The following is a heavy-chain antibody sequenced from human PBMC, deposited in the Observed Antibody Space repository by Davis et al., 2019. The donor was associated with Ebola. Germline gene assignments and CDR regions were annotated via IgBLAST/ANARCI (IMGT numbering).Heavy chain of an antibody. Sequence: ALVKVSCKASGYTFTSYYMHWVRQAPGQGLEWMGIINPSGGSTSYAQKFQGRVTMTRDTSTSTVYMELSSLRSEDTAVYYCARPAADDAFDIWGQGTMVTVSS. CDR2: INPSGGST. D-gene: IGHD2-2*01. V-gene: IGHV1-46*01. J-gene: IGHJ3*02. CDR1: GYTFTSYY. CDR3: ARPAADDAFDI.